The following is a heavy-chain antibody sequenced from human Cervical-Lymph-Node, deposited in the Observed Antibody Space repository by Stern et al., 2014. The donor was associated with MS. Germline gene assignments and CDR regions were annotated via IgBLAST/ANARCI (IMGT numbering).Heavy chain of an antibody. J-gene: IGHJ4*02. CDR2: INPSAGNT. V-gene: IGHV1-46*01. CDR3: ARDEGADY. Sequence: VQLVESGAEVKKPGASVKVSCMASGYSFTSYFINWVRQAPGQGLEWMGIINPSAGNTNYAQKFQGRVVMTSDTSTGTVYMELSSLRSEDTAVYYCARDEGADYWGQGTLVTVPS. CDR1: GYSFTSYF.